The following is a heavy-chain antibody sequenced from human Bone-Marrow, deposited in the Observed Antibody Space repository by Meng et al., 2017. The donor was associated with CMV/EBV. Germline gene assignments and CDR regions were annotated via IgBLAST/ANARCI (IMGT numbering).Heavy chain of an antibody. CDR1: GFTSSTHS. Sequence: EVQVVESGGGLVKPGGSLRLSCTASGFTSSTHSMNWVRQAPGKGLEWVASVRTGSDYIYYADSVKGRFTISRDDAKNSLLLQLRSLRAEDTAVYYCARSGSYFDFLTGYYTYDYFDIWGRGTLVTVSS. CDR3: ARSGSYFDFLTGYYTYDYFDI. D-gene: IGHD3-9*01. V-gene: IGHV3-21*06. CDR2: VRTGSDYI. J-gene: IGHJ2*01.